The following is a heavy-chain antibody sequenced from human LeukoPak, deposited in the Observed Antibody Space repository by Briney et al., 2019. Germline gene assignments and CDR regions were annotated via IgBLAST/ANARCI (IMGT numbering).Heavy chain of an antibody. CDR1: GYTFTGFT. CDR2: INTGNGNT. CDR3: ARVNGYSFDY. Sequence: ASVKVSCKASGYTFTGFTIHWVRQAPGQRLEWMGWINTGNGNTKYSQKFQGRVTITRDTTASTAYMELSSLRSEDMAIYYCARVNGYSFDYWGQGALVTVSS. D-gene: IGHD2-8*01. J-gene: IGHJ4*02. V-gene: IGHV1-3*04.